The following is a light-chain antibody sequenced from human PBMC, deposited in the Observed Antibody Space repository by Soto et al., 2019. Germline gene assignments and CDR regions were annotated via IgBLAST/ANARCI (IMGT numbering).Light chain of an antibody. V-gene: IGKV4-1*01. CDR3: QQHYSTPLT. CDR2: WAS. J-gene: IGKJ1*01. Sequence: DIVMIQSPDSLAVSLGERATINCKSSQSVLYSSNNQNYLAWYQQKPGQPPKLLIYWASIRESGVPDRFSGSGSGTDFTLTISSLQAEDVAGYYCQQHYSTPLTFGQGNKVEIK. CDR1: QSVLYSSNNQNY.